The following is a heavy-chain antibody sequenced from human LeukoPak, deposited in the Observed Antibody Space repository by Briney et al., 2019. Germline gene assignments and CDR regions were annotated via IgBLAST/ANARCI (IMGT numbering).Heavy chain of an antibody. D-gene: IGHD3-22*01. CDR3: ARYYDSSGYYDY. J-gene: IGHJ4*02. V-gene: IGHV3-21*01. CDR1: GFTFSSYS. Sequence: GGSLRLSCAASGFTFSSYSMNWVRQAPGKGLEWVSSISSSSSYIYYADSVKGGFTISRDNAKNSLYLQMNSLRAEDTAVYYCARYYDSSGYYDYWGQGTLVTVSS. CDR2: ISSSSSYI.